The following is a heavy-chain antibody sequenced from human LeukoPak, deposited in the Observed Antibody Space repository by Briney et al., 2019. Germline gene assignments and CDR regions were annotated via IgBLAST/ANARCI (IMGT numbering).Heavy chain of an antibody. D-gene: IGHD7-27*01. J-gene: IGHJ2*01. CDR1: GGSISSYY. CDR3: ARDGENWYFDL. CDR2: IYYSGST. V-gene: IGHV4-59*01. Sequence: SETLSLTCTVSGGSISSYYWSWIRQPPGKGLEWIGYIYYSGSTNYNPSLKSRVTISVDTSKNQFSLKLSSVTAADTGVYYCARDGENWYFDLWGRGTLVTVSS.